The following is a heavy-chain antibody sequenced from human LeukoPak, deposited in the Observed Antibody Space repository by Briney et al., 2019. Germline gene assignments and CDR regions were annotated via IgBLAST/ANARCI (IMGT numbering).Heavy chain of an antibody. CDR1: GFIFSGSS. CDR3: AKDHYPGYFDS. D-gene: IGHD1-14*01. CDR2: IRFDATNK. V-gene: IGHV3-30*02. J-gene: IGHJ4*02. Sequence: GGSLRLSCAASGFIFSGSSMHWVRQAPGKGLQWVAFIRFDATNKYYAASVKGRFTISRDNSKNTLYLQLNNLTTEDTATYFCAKDHYPGYFDSWGQGTLVTVSS.